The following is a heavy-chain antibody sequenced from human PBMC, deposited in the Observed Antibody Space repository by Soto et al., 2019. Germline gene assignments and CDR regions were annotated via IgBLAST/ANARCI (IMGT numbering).Heavy chain of an antibody. Sequence: QGHLMESGGGVVQPGKSLRLSCAASGFSFSSYYLHWVRQAPGKGLEWVAVISYNGLSQFYADSVRGRLAISRDNAKNTLYLQMNSLRDEDTAVYFCARGGRGLRGAFDIWGQGTRVTVSS. CDR2: ISYNGLSQ. CDR3: ARGGRGLRGAFDI. J-gene: IGHJ3*02. D-gene: IGHD2-15*01. CDR1: GFSFSSYY. V-gene: IGHV3-30*09.